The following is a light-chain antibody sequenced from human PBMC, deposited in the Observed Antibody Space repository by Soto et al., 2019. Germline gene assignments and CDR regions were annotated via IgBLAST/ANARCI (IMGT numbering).Light chain of an antibody. Sequence: DIVMTQSPDSLAVSLGERATINCKSSQSVLYSSNNENYLAWYQQKPGQPPKLLIYWASARESGVPDRFSGSGSGTEFTLTISSLQAEDVAVYYCQQYYSTPTFGQGTKVEIK. V-gene: IGKV4-1*01. CDR2: WAS. J-gene: IGKJ1*01. CDR1: QSVLYSSNNENY. CDR3: QQYYSTPT.